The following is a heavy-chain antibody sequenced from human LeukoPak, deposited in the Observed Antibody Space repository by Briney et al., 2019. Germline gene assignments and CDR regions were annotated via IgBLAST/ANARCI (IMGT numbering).Heavy chain of an antibody. J-gene: IGHJ6*02. CDR3: AKETMVRGDNLYGMDV. D-gene: IGHD3-10*01. CDR2: ISSSGSIK. CDR1: GFTFSDYY. Sequence: GGSLRLSCAASGFTFSDYYMSWIRQAPGKGLEWVSYISSSGSIKYYADSVKGRFTISRDNAKNTLYLQMNSLRAEDTAVYYCAKETMVRGDNLYGMDVWGQGTTVTVSS. V-gene: IGHV3-11*01.